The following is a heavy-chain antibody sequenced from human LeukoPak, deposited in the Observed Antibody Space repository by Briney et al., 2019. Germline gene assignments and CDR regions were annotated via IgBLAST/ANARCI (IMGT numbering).Heavy chain of an antibody. Sequence: QPGGSLRLSCAASGFTFSSYGMHWVRQAPGKGLEWVAFIRYDGSNKYYADSVKGRFTISRDNSKNTLYLQMNSLRAEDTAVYYCAKWPLAYRGRWLAIDYWGQGTWSPSPQ. V-gene: IGHV3-30*02. D-gene: IGHD6-19*01. J-gene: IGHJ4*02. CDR1: GFTFSSYG. CDR3: AKWPLAYRGRWLAIDY. CDR2: IRYDGSNK.